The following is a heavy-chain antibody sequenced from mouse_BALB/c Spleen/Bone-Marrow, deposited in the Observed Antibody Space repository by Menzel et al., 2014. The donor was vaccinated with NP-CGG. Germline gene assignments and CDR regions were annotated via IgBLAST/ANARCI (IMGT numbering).Heavy chain of an antibody. CDR3: ARQTYYDYDGYFDY. V-gene: IGHV5-6*01. CDR2: ISSGGSYT. D-gene: IGHD2-4*01. Sequence: EVKLVESGGDLVKPGGSLKLSCAASGFTFSSYGMSWVRQTPDKRLEWVATISSGGSYTYYPDSVKGRFTISRDNAKNTLYLQMNSLRAEDTAMYYCARQTYYDYDGYFDYWGQGTTLTVSS. J-gene: IGHJ2*01. CDR1: GFTFSSYG.